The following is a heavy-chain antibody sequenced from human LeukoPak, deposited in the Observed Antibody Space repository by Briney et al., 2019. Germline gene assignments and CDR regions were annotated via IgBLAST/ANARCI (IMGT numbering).Heavy chain of an antibody. CDR1: GGTFSSYA. CDR2: IIPIFGTA. J-gene: IGHJ4*02. Sequence: SVKVSCKASGGTFSSYAISWVRQAPGQGLEWMGGIIPIFGTADYAQKFQGRVTITTDESTSTAYMELSSLRSEDTAVYYCARDQSGSYSGIDYWGQGTLVTVSS. D-gene: IGHD1-26*01. CDR3: ARDQSGSYSGIDY. V-gene: IGHV1-69*05.